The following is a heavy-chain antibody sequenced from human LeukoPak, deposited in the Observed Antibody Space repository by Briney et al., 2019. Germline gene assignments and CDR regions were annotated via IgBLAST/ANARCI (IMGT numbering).Heavy chain of an antibody. CDR1: GYTFTSCD. D-gene: IGHD6-19*01. J-gene: IGHJ4*02. CDR2: MNPNSGNT. CDR3: TRGSSGRRDN. V-gene: IGHV1-8*01. Sequence: ASVKVSCRASGYTFTSCDINWVRQATGQGLEWMGWMNPNSGNTGYGQSFQGRITMTKDISIGTAYMELSNLTSEDTAIYYCTRGSSGRRDNWGQGTLVTVSA.